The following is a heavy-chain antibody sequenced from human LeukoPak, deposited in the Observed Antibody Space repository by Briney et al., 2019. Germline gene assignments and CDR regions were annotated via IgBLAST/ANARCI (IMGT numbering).Heavy chain of an antibody. J-gene: IGHJ4*02. CDR2: IIPIFGTA. Sequence: GASVKVSCKASGGTFSSYAISWVRQAPGQGLEWMGRIIPIFGTANYAQKFQGRVTITTDESTSTAYMELSSLRSEDTAVYYCARDVTRYCNSTSCYSLGYWGQGTLVTVSS. D-gene: IGHD2-2*02. V-gene: IGHV1-69*05. CDR3: ARDVTRYCNSTSCYSLGY. CDR1: GGTFSSYA.